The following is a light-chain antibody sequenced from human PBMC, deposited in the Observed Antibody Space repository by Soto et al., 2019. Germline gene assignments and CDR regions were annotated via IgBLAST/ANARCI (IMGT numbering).Light chain of an antibody. CDR1: SSDVGGYNY. V-gene: IGLV2-8*01. Sequence: QSALTQPPSASGSPGQSVSISCTGTSSDVGGYNYVSWYQQHPGKAPKLMIYEVSKRPSGVPDRFSGSKSGNTASLTVSGLQAEDEAYYYCSSYAGSYSWVFGGGTKVTVL. CDR3: SSYAGSYSWV. J-gene: IGLJ3*02. CDR2: EVS.